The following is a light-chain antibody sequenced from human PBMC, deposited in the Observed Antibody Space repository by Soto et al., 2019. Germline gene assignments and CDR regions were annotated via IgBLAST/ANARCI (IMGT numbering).Light chain of an antibody. J-gene: IGKJ1*01. CDR1: QSVSGN. CDR3: QKYNNWPPS. Sequence: EIVMTQSPATLSVSPGERATLSCRASQSVSGNLAWYQQKPGQAPRLLIYGASTRATGIPARFSGSGSGTESTLTISILQSEDFAVYYCQKYNNWPPSFGQGTNVEIK. CDR2: GAS. V-gene: IGKV3-15*01.